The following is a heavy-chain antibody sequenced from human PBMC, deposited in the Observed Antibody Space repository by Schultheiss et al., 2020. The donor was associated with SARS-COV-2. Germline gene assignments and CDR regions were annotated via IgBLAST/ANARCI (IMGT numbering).Heavy chain of an antibody. D-gene: IGHD3-10*01. Sequence: GSLRLSCAVYGGSFSGYYWSWIRQPPGKGLEWIGEINHSGSTNYNPSLKSRVTISVDTSKNQFSLKLSSVTAADTAVYYCARIVPEFHCDYWGQGTLVTVSS. CDR3: ARIVPEFHCDY. J-gene: IGHJ4*02. CDR2: INHSGST. CDR1: GGSFSGYY. V-gene: IGHV4-34*01.